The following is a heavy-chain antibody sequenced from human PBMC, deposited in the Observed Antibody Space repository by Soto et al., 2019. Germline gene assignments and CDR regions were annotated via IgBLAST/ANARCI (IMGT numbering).Heavy chain of an antibody. Sequence: SQTLSLTCAISGDSVSSNTAAWNWIRSSPSRGLEWPGRTYYRSNWRHDYAVSVKSRITVNPDTSKNHFSLQLNSVTPDDTAVYYGARGVAVSGFDLWGQGALVQASS. CDR1: GDSVSSNTAA. V-gene: IGHV6-1*01. J-gene: IGHJ5*02. D-gene: IGHD6-19*01. CDR2: TYYRSNWRH. CDR3: ARGVAVSGFDL.